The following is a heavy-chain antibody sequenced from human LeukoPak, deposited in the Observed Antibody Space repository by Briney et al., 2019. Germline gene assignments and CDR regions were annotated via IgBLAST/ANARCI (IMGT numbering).Heavy chain of an antibody. Sequence: PGGSLRLSCAASGFTVSSNYMSWVRQAPGKGLEWVSVIYSGGSTYYADSVKGRFTISRDNSKNTLYLQMNSLRAEDTAVYYCASNSINYDFWSGYNLAAFDNWGQGTMVTVSS. D-gene: IGHD3-3*01. J-gene: IGHJ3*02. CDR3: ASNSINYDFWSGYNLAAFDN. V-gene: IGHV3-53*01. CDR1: GFTVSSNY. CDR2: IYSGGST.